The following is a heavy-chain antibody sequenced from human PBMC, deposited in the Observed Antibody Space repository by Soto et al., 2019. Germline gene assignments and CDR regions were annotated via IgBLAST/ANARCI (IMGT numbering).Heavy chain of an antibody. V-gene: IGHV3-53*01. D-gene: IGHD1-1*01. Sequence: GGSLRLSCAASGFTVSSNYMSWVRQAPGKGLEWVSVIYSGGSTYYADSVKGRFTISRDNSKNTLYLQMNSLRAEDTAVYYCATSKRLEFAPFDYWGQGTLVTVSS. J-gene: IGHJ4*02. CDR1: GFTVSSNY. CDR3: ATSKRLEFAPFDY. CDR2: IYSGGST.